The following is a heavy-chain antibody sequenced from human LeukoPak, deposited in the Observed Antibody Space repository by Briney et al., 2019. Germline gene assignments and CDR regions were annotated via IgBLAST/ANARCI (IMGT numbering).Heavy chain of an antibody. D-gene: IGHD6-19*01. CDR3: ARSGCSSGWDY. J-gene: IGHJ4*02. V-gene: IGHV3-21*01. CDR1: GFTFSSYT. CDR2: ISSSSSYI. Sequence: GGSLRLSCAASGFTFSSYTMNWVRQAPGKGLEWVSFISSSSSYIYYADSVKGRFTISRDNAKNSLHLQMNSLRAEDTAVYYCARSGCSSGWDYWGQGTLVTVSS.